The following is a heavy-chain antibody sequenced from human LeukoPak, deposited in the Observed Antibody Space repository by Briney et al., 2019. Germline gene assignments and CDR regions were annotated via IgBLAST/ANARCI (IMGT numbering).Heavy chain of an antibody. D-gene: IGHD4-17*01. J-gene: IGHJ6*02. CDR3: AKEKYDYGDYVYDYYYGMDV. V-gene: IGHV3-43*02. CDR1: GFTFDDYA. CDR2: ISGDGGST. Sequence: GGSLRLSCAASGFTFDDYAMHWVRQAPGKGLEWVSLISGDGGSTYYADSVKGRFTISRDNSKNSLYLQMNSLRTEDTALYYCAKEKYDYGDYVYDYYYGMDVWGQGTTVTVPS.